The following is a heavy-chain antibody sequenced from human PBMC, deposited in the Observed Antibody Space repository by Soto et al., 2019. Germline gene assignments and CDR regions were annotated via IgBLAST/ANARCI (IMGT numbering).Heavy chain of an antibody. J-gene: IGHJ3*01. CDR3: XXXHXFXGXXXXFDV. CDR1: GGSFRRES. CDR2: ILPFFGTA. V-gene: IGHV1-69*15. Sequence: QVQLVQSGAEVKKPGSSVKVSCQASGGSFRRESINWVRXAXGXGXXXMGNILPFFGTADYAQKFQGRVTLTPDVXXXXXXXXXXXXXXXXXXXXXXXXXHXFXGXXXXFDVWGQGTMVIVSS.